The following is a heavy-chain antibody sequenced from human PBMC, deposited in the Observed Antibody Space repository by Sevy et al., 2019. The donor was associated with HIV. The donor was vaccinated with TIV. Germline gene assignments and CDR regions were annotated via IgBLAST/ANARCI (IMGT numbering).Heavy chain of an antibody. Sequence: GGSLRLSCAASGFSFRNYWMTWVRQAPGKGLEWVSTISGGGGSTYYADSVKGRFSISRDNSKNTLYLQLNSLRAEDTAVYYCAKAPGDDILTGYYALFDHWGQGTLVTVSS. D-gene: IGHD3-9*01. CDR3: AKAPGDDILTGYYALFDH. CDR2: ISGGGGST. J-gene: IGHJ4*02. CDR1: GFSFRNYW. V-gene: IGHV3-23*01.